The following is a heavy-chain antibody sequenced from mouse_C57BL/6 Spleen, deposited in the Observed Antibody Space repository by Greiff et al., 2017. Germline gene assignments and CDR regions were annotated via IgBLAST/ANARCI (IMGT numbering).Heavy chain of an antibody. Sequence: QVQLQPSGPELVKPGASVKISCKASGYAFSSSWMNWVKQRPGKGLEWIGRIYPGDGDTNYNGKFKGKATLTADKSSSTAYMQLSSLTSEDSAVYFCAREGYYGSIYAMDYWGQGTSVTVSS. CDR2: IYPGDGDT. D-gene: IGHD1-1*01. CDR3: AREGYYGSIYAMDY. CDR1: GYAFSSSW. V-gene: IGHV1-82*01. J-gene: IGHJ4*01.